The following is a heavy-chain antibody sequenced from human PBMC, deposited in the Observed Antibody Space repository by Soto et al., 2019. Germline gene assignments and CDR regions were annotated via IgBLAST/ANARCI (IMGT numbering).Heavy chain of an antibody. J-gene: IGHJ5*02. CDR3: ARVPLSTGSRYNWFDP. V-gene: IGHV4-39*07. CDR1: GGSISSSSYY. CDR2: IYHSGST. D-gene: IGHD1-1*01. Sequence: PSETLSLTCTVSGGSISSSSYYWGWIRQPPGKGLEWIGEIYHSGSTNYNPSLKSRVTISVDKSKNQFSLKLSSVTAADTAVYYCARVPLSTGSRYNWFDPWGQGTLVTVSS.